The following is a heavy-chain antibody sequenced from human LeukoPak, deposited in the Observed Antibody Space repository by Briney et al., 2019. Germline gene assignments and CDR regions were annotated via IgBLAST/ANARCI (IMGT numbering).Heavy chain of an antibody. CDR1: GFTFSSYS. D-gene: IGHD3-16*02. CDR3: ARESYRLSYYYYYYMDV. V-gene: IGHV3-21*04. CDR2: ISSSSSYI. J-gene: IGHJ6*03. Sequence: GGSLRLSCAASGFTFSSYSMNWVRQAPGKGLEWVSSISSSSSYIYYADSVKGRFTISRDNAKNSLYLQMNSLRAEDTALYYCARESYRLSYYYYYYMDVWGKGTTVTVSS.